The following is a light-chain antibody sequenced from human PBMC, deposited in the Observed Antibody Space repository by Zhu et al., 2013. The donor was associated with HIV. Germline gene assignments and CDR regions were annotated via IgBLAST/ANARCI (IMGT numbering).Light chain of an antibody. J-gene: IGKJ2*01. Sequence: EIVLTQSPGTLSMSPGERATISCRASQSVSSSYLAWYQQRPGQAPRLLIYGASDRATGIPDKFSGSGSGKDFTLTISRLEPEDFAVYYCQHYGTSPFTFGQGTKLEI. CDR3: QHYGTSPFT. CDR1: QSVSSSY. V-gene: IGKV3-20*01. CDR2: GAS.